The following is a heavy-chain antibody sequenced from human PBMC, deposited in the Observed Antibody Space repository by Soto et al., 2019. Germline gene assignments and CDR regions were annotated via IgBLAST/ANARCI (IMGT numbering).Heavy chain of an antibody. CDR2: IKQDGSEK. D-gene: IGHD5-18*01. Sequence: EVQLVESGGGLVQPGGSLRLSCAASGLTFSTSWMSWVRQAPGKGLEWVANIKQDGSEKYYLVSLKGRFTISRDNAKKPLYLQMNSLRGEDTAVYYCASLRGVYSDGFHFDYWGQGTLVTVSS. V-gene: IGHV3-7*05. J-gene: IGHJ4*02. CDR3: ASLRGVYSDGFHFDY. CDR1: GLTFSTSW.